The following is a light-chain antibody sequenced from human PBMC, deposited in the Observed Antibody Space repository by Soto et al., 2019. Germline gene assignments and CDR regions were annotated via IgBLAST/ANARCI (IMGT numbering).Light chain of an antibody. CDR2: KDT. CDR3: YSAADNNVV. J-gene: IGLJ3*02. CDR1: VLAKKY. V-gene: IGLV3-27*01. Sequence: SYELTQPSSVSVSPGQTVKITCSGDVLAKKYGRWLQRKPGQVPLLLIYKDTERPSEIPARFVGSNSGTTVSLTIRGAQLEDEADYFCYSAADNNVVFGGGTKLTVL.